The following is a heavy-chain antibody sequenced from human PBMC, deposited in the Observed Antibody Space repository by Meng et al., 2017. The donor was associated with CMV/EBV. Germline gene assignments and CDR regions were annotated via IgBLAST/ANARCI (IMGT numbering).Heavy chain of an antibody. J-gene: IGHJ4*02. CDR2: MNPNSGNT. CDR1: GGTFSSYT. V-gene: IGHV1-8*02. Sequence: ASVKVSCKASGGTFSSYTISWVRQAPGQGLEWMGWMNPNSGNTGYAQKFQGRVTMTRNTSISTAYMELSSLRSEDTAVYYCARGERSSSSDYWGQGTLVTVSS. CDR3: ARGERSSSSDY. D-gene: IGHD6-6*01.